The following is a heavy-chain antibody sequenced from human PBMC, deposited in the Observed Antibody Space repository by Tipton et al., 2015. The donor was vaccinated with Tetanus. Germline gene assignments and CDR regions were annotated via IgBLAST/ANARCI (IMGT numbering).Heavy chain of an antibody. D-gene: IGHD3-22*01. V-gene: IGHV4-59*01. J-gene: IGHJ5*02. CDR1: GGSISNYY. Sequence: LRLSCTVSGGSISNYYWSWIRQPPGKGLEWIGYIYYSGSTNYNPSLKSRVTISVNTSKNQFSLKPSSVTAADTAVYYCARGAYSYDSSGYYYLLDPWGQGTLVTVSS. CDR3: ARGAYSYDSSGYYYLLDP. CDR2: IYYSGST.